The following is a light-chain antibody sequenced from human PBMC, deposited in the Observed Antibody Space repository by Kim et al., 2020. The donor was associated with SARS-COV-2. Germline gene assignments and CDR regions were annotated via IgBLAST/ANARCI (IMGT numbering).Light chain of an antibody. CDR2: DVT. CDR3: CSYSAPYYWL. Sequence: QSALTQPRSVSGSPGQSVTISCTGTSNDVGGYKYVSWHQHHPGKAPKLIIYDVTERPSGVPDRFSGSKSGNTASLTISGLQAEDEGEYYCCSYSAPYYWLFGGGTQLTVL. J-gene: IGLJ3*02. CDR1: SNDVGGYKY. V-gene: IGLV2-11*01.